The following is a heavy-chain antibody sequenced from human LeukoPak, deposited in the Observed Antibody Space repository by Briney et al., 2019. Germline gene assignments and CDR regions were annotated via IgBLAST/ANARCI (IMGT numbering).Heavy chain of an antibody. D-gene: IGHD2-2*01. V-gene: IGHV1-18*01. J-gene: IGHJ1*01. Sequence: ASVKVSCKASGYTFTTYSLAWVTQAPGQSLEWRGWISVNNGGTNYAQSFQDRVTLTRDTSTNTAYLELRSLRSDDTAIIYCATATQPRGYFLHWGQGTLVTVSS. CDR3: ATATQPRGYFLH. CDR1: GYTFTTYS. CDR2: ISVNNGGT.